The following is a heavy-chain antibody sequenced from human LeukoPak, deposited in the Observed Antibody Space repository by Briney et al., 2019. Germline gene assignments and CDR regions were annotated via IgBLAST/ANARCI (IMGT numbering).Heavy chain of an antibody. CDR1: GFTFSRYW. D-gene: IGHD2-21*01. CDR3: VCDQDRRGGY. CDR2: INEDGSAK. V-gene: IGHV3-7*01. J-gene: IGHJ4*02. Sequence: GGSLRLSCAVSGFTFSRYWMNWVRQAPGKGPEWVGNINEDGSAKYYLDSVKGRFTISRDNAKNSLYLQMNGLRVEDTAMYYCVCDQDRRGGYWGQGTLVTVPS.